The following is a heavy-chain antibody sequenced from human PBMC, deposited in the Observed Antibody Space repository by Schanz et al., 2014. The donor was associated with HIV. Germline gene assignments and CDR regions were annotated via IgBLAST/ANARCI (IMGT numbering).Heavy chain of an antibody. V-gene: IGHV1-69*06. CDR2: IIPLLGTT. CDR3: ARVLGMAAANTYWWYFEL. Sequence: QVQLVQSGAEVKKPGSSVKVSCKASGGHFASFGVSWVRQAPGQRLEWMGGIIPLLGTTHYAQKFRGRVTITADRSTTAYMQLNSLKSDDTAVYYCARVLGMAAANTYWWYFELWGRGTLVTVSS. CDR1: GGHFASFG. J-gene: IGHJ2*01. D-gene: IGHD1-26*01.